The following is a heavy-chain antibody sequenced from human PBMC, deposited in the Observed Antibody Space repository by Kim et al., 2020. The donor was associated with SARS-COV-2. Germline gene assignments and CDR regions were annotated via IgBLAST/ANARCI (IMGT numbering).Heavy chain of an antibody. V-gene: IGHV4-31*03. J-gene: IGHJ4*02. D-gene: IGHD3-10*01. Sequence: SETLSLTCTVSGGSISSGGYYWSWIRQHPGKGLEWIGYIYYSGSTYYNPSLKSRVTISVDTSKNQFSLKLSSVTAADTAVYYCARYPANYDSVSFAYWGQGTLVTGSS. CDR1: GGSISSGGYY. CDR2: IYYSGST. CDR3: ARYPANYDSVSFAY.